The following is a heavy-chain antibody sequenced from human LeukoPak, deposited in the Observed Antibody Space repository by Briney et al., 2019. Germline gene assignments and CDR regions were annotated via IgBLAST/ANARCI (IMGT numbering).Heavy chain of an antibody. J-gene: IGHJ4*02. V-gene: IGHV4-59*08. CDR2: IYYSGST. CDR1: GGSISSYY. CDR3: ARHELLGIPYFDY. D-gene: IGHD7-27*01. Sequence: PSETLSLTCTVSGGSISSYYWSWIRQPPGKGLEWIGYIYYSGSTNYNPSLKSRVTISVDTSKNQFSLKLSSVTAADTAVYYCARHELLGIPYFDYWGQGTLVTVSS.